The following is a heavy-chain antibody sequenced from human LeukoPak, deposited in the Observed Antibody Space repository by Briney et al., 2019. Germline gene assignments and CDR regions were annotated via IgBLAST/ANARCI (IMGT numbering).Heavy chain of an antibody. V-gene: IGHV3-53*01. J-gene: IGHJ4*02. Sequence: PGGSLRLSCAASGFTVSSNYMSWVRQAPGKGLEWVSVIYSGGSTYYADSVKGRFTISRDNSKNTLYLQMNSLRAEDTAVYYCARPASDYGDYALGYWGRGTLVTVSS. CDR3: ARPASDYGDYALGY. CDR1: GFTVSSNY. CDR2: IYSGGST. D-gene: IGHD4-17*01.